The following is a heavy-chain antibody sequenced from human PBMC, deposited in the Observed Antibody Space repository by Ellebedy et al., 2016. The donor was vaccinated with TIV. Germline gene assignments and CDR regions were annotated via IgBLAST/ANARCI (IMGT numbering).Heavy chain of an antibody. D-gene: IGHD2-15*01. J-gene: IGHJ4*02. CDR2: IRSTGSDK. V-gene: IGHV3-69-1*01. Sequence: GESLKISCAVSGFTFSDHYMNWVRQSPGKGLEWASSIRSTGSDKYYAESVKGRFTISRDNAQNTLFLQMNSLRVEDTAVYYCARGWSTPDSWGQGTLVIVSS. CDR1: GFTFSDHY. CDR3: ARGWSTPDS.